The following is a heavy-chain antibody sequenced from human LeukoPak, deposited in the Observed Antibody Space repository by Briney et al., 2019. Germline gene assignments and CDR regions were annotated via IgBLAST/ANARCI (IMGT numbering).Heavy chain of an antibody. J-gene: IGHJ4*02. CDR2: INSDGSST. D-gene: IGHD1-26*01. V-gene: IGHV3-74*01. CDR1: VSTFGSYW. Sequence: GGSLRLSCAAPVSTFGSYWMYWVRKAPWKGLVWFSRINSDGSSTSYADSVKGRFTISRDNAKNTLYLQMNSLRAEDTAVYYCARGGVGAIYFDYWGQGTLVTVSS. CDR3: ARGGVGAIYFDY.